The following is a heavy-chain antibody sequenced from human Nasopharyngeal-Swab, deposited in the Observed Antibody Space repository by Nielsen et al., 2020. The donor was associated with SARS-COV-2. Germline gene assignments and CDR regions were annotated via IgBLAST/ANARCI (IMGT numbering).Heavy chain of an antibody. V-gene: IGHV3-30*03. D-gene: IGHD4-17*01. J-gene: IGHJ3*02. CDR2: ISYDGSNK. CDR3: YGGYDAFDI. Sequence: WSRQPPGKGLEWVAVISYDGSNKYYADSVKGRLTISRDNSKNTLYLQMNSLRAEDTAVYYCYGGYDAFDIWGQGTMVTVSS.